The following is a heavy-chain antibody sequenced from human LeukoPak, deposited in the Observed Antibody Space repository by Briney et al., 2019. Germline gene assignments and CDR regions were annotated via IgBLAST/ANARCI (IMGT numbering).Heavy chain of an antibody. CDR1: GFTFSRYW. V-gene: IGHV3-7*03. D-gene: IGHD3-16*01. CDR3: ARDGVGGGPDFDY. J-gene: IGHJ4*02. Sequence: GGSLRLSCAASGFTFSRYWMSWVRQAPGKGLEWVANIKQDGSEKYHVDSVKGRFTISRDNAKNSLSLQMNSLRAEDTAVYYCARDGVGGGPDFDYWGQGTLVTVSS. CDR2: IKQDGSEK.